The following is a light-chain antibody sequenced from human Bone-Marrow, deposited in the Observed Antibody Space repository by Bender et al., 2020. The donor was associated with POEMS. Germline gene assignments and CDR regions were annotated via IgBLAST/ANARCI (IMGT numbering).Light chain of an antibody. CDR1: RVGTKG. Sequence: SYVLTQPPSVSVAPGQTARVTCGGDRVGTKGVHWYQQKPGQAPVLVVYDDSDRPSGIPARFSGSNSGNTATLTINRVQAGDEADYYCQVWDSNTHHVVFGGGTKLTLL. CDR2: DDS. V-gene: IGLV3-21*02. CDR3: QVWDSNTHHVV. J-gene: IGLJ2*01.